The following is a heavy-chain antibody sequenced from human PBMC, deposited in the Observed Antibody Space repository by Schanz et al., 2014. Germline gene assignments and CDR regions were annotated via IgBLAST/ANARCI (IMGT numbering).Heavy chain of an antibody. J-gene: IGHJ4*02. Sequence: QVQLQESGPGLVRPSETLSLTCTVFGGSIRNYYWSWIRQPPGKGLEWIGYVYYSGSANYYPSLKSRVTISVDTAKNQFSLKLNSVTPADTAVYYCARGRGSDWNYGTLDYWGQGTLVTVSS. CDR3: ARGRGSDWNYGTLDY. D-gene: IGHD1-7*01. CDR1: GGSIRNYY. V-gene: IGHV4-59*01. CDR2: VYYSGSA.